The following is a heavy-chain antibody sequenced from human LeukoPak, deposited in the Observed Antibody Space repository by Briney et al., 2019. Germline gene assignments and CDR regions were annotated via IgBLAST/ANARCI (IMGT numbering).Heavy chain of an antibody. V-gene: IGHV4-59*08. Sequence: SETLSLTCTVSGGSISSYYWSWLRQPPGKGLEWIGYIYYSGSTNYNPSLKSRVTISVDTSKNQFSLKLNSVTAADTAVYFCARRAYSAAYWKHFDYWGQGTLVTASS. J-gene: IGHJ4*02. D-gene: IGHD1-1*01. CDR2: IYYSGST. CDR3: ARRAYSAAYWKHFDY. CDR1: GGSISSYY.